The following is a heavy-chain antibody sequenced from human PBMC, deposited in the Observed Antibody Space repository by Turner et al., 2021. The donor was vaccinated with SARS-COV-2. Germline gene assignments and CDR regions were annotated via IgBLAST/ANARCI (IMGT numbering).Heavy chain of an antibody. Sequence: QVQLILSGAEVKKPGASVNVSCKASGYTFTSYDISWVRQAPGQGLEWMGWISAYNGNTNYAQKLQGRVTMTTDTSTSTAYMELRSLRSDDTAVYSCARGRIAAAGTGWFDPWGQGTLVTVSS. D-gene: IGHD6-13*01. V-gene: IGHV1-18*01. CDR1: GYTFTSYD. CDR2: ISAYNGNT. CDR3: ARGRIAAAGTGWFDP. J-gene: IGHJ5*02.